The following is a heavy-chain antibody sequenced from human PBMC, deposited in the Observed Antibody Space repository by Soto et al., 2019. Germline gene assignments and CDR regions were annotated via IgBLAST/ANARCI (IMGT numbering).Heavy chain of an antibody. Sequence: QVQLVQSGAEVKKPGASVKVSCKASGYTYTSYGISWVRQAPGQGLEWMGWISAYNGNTNYAQKLQGRVTMTTDTSTSTAYMGLRSLRADDTAVYYGARALEDDILTGYLDYWGQGTLVTVSS. CDR2: ISAYNGNT. CDR3: ARALEDDILTGYLDY. J-gene: IGHJ4*02. CDR1: GYTYTSYG. V-gene: IGHV1-18*01. D-gene: IGHD3-9*01.